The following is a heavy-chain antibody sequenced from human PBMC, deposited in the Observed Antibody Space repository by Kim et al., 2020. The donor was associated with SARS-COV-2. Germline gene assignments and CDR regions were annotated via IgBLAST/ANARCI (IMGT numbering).Heavy chain of an antibody. Sequence: VKGRFTISRDNAKNSLYLQMNSRRAEDTAVYYCARGGYSSSSYPADGMDVWGQGTTVTVSS. V-gene: IGHV3-11*06. CDR3: ARGGYSSSSYPADGMDV. D-gene: IGHD6-6*01. J-gene: IGHJ6*02.